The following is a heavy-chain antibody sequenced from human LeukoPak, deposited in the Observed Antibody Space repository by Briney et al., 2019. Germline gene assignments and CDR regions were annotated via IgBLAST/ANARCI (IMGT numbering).Heavy chain of an antibody. V-gene: IGHV3-53*01. CDR1: GFTVSSNY. CDR2: IYSGGST. Sequence: GGSLRLSCAASGFTVSSNYMSWVRQAPGKGLEWVSVIYSGGSTYYADSVKGRFTISRDNSKNTLYLQMNSLRAEDTAVYYCARRGWWSRDWYFDLWGRGTLVTVSS. D-gene: IGHD2-15*01. J-gene: IGHJ2*01. CDR3: ARRGWWSRDWYFDL.